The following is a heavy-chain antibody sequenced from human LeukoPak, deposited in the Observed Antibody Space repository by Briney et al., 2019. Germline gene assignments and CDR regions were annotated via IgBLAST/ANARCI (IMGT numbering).Heavy chain of an antibody. CDR1: GGTFSGYY. J-gene: IGHJ4*02. CDR3: ARSSSWPNYYFDY. Sequence: PSETLSLTCAVYGGTFSGYYWSWIRQPPGKGLEWIGEINHSGSTNYNPSLKSRVTMSVDTSKNQFSLKLSSVTAADTAVYYCARSSSWPNYYFDYWGQGTLVTVSS. CDR2: INHSGST. V-gene: IGHV4-34*01. D-gene: IGHD6-13*01.